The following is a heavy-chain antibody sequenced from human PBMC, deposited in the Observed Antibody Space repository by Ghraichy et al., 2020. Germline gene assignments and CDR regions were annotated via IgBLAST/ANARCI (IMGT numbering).Heavy chain of an antibody. V-gene: IGHV4-59*01. J-gene: IGHJ6*02. CDR2: IYYSGST. CDR1: GGSISLYY. Sequence: SETLSLTCTVSGGSISLYYWSWIRQPPGKGLEWIGYIYYSGSTNYNPSLKSRVTISVDTSKNQFSLKLSSVTAADTAVYYCARGGSGYDIHYYGMDVWGQGTTVTVSS. CDR3: ARGGSGYDIHYYGMDV. D-gene: IGHD5-12*01.